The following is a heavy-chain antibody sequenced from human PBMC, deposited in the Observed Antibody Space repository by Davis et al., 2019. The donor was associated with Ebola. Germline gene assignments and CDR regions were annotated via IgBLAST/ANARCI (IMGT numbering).Heavy chain of an antibody. Sequence: PGGSLRLSCAASGFTFSSYSMNWVRQAPGKGLEWLSDISGFSSTIYYADSVKGRFTITRDNAKNALYLQMSSLRAEDTAVYYCARGWGNFDLWGRGTLVTVSS. D-gene: IGHD7-27*01. CDR1: GFTFSSYS. V-gene: IGHV3-48*04. J-gene: IGHJ2*01. CDR2: ISGFSSTI. CDR3: ARGWGNFDL.